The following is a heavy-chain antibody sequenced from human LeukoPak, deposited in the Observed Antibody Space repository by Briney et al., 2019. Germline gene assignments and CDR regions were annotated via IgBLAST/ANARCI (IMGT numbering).Heavy chain of an antibody. CDR3: ARDSIDPIAATVTEF. Sequence: GGSLRLSCAASGFTVSSKYMSWVRQAPGKGLEWVSMIYSDGSTAYADSVKGRFTISRDNSKNTLYLQMNSLRAEDTAVYYRARDSIDPIAATVTEFWGQGTMVTVSS. CDR2: IYSDGST. V-gene: IGHV3-53*01. CDR1: GFTVSSKY. J-gene: IGHJ4*02. D-gene: IGHD6-13*01.